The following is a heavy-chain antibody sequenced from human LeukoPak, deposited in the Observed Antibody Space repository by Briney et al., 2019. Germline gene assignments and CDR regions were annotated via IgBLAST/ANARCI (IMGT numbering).Heavy chain of an antibody. CDR1: GGSISSGSYY. V-gene: IGHV4-61*02. CDR2: IYTSGST. CDR3: ARQDTYGMDV. Sequence: PSETLSLTCTVSGGSISSGSYYWSWIRQPAGKGLEWIGRIYTSGSTNYNPSLKSRVTISVDTSKNQFSLKLSSVTAADTAVYYCARQDTYGMDVWGQGTTVTVSS. J-gene: IGHJ6*02.